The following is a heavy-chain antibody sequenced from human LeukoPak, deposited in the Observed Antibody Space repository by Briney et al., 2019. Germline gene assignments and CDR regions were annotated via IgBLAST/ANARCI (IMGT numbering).Heavy chain of an antibody. CDR3: ARDHDWAFDL. CDR1: GFTFSNYN. Sequence: PGGSLRLSCAASGFTFSNYNMNWVRQAPGKGLEWIAYINHNAEMIFYPDFVKGRFTISRDNPKKSLYLQMNALRYEDTAIYYCARDHDWAFDLWGQGTLVTVSS. CDR2: INHNAEMI. J-gene: IGHJ4*02. V-gene: IGHV3-48*02. D-gene: IGHD3-9*01.